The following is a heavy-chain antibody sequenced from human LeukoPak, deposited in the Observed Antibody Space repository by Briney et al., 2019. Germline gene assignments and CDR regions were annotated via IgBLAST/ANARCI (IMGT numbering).Heavy chain of an antibody. V-gene: IGHV3-30*04. CDR2: ISYDGGNK. Sequence: GGSLRLSCAASGFTFSSYAMHWVRQAPGKGLEWVAVISYDGGNKYYADSVKGRFTISRDNSKNTLYLQMNSLRAEDTALYYCAKENILTFGGVIDPGYDSWGQGTLVTVSS. CDR1: GFTFSSYA. J-gene: IGHJ4*02. D-gene: IGHD3-16*02. CDR3: AKENILTFGGVIDPGYDS.